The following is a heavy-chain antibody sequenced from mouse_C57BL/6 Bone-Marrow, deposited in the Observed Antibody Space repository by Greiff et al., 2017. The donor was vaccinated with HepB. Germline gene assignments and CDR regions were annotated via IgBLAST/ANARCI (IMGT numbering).Heavy chain of an antibody. D-gene: IGHD2-4*01. J-gene: IGHJ2*01. V-gene: IGHV14-4*01. CDR1: GFNIKDDY. CDR2: IDPENGDT. Sequence: EVQLQQSGAELVRPGASVKLSCTASGFNIKDDYMHWVKQRPEQGLEWIGWIDPENGDTEYASKFQGKATLTADKSSSTAYMELRSLTSEDSAVYFCARGRLRRYFDYWGQGTTLTVSS. CDR3: ARGRLRRYFDY.